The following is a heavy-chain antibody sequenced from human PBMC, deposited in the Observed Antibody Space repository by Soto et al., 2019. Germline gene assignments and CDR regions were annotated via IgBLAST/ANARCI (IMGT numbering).Heavy chain of an antibody. CDR2: INHSGST. D-gene: IGHD3-9*01. Sequence: QVQLQQWGAGLLKPSETLSLTCAVYGGSFSGYYWSWIRQPPGKGLEWIGEINHSGSTNYNPSLKSRLTISVDTSKNQFSLKLSSVTAADTAVYYCARGPYYHILAGLHTKTFDPLGQGTLVTVSS. CDR1: GGSFSGYY. V-gene: IGHV4-34*01. J-gene: IGHJ5*02. CDR3: ARGPYYHILAGLHTKTFDP.